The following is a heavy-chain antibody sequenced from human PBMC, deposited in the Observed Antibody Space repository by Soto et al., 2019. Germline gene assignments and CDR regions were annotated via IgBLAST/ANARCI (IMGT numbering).Heavy chain of an antibody. CDR2: IFHSGST. CDR1: GGSMRSGDYY. J-gene: IGHJ6*02. Sequence: SETLSLTCNVSGGSMRSGDYYWTWIRQHQGKGLEWIGYIFHSGSTYYNPSLKSRLPISVDASKNQFSLKLSSVTAADTAVYYCARQMRGATISIYYYGMDVWGQGTTVTVSS. D-gene: IGHD5-12*01. V-gene: IGHV4-31*03. CDR3: ARQMRGATISIYYYGMDV.